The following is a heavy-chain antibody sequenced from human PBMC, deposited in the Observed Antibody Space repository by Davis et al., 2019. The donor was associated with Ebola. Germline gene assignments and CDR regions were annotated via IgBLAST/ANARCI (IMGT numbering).Heavy chain of an antibody. J-gene: IGHJ2*01. V-gene: IGHV3-48*04. D-gene: IGHD2-2*02. CDR3: ARVYCSSTSCYNWYFDL. CDR2: ISSSSSTI. Sequence: GESLKISCAASGFTFSSYSMNWVRQAPGKGLEWVSYISSSSSTIYYADSVKGRFTISRDNAKNSLYLQMNSLRAEDTAVYYCARVYCSSTSCYNWYFDLWGRGTLVTVSS. CDR1: GFTFSSYS.